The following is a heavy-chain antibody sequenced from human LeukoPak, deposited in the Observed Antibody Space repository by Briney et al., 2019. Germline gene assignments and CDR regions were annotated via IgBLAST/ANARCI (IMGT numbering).Heavy chain of an antibody. CDR1: GFIFSSYC. D-gene: IGHD4-17*01. CDR2: IRSSSRYI. J-gene: IGHJ4*02. CDR3: ASSWTTVTPFDC. V-gene: IGHV3-21*01. Sequence: GGCLRLSCAASGFIFSSYCMKWVRQPPGKGLEWVSTIRSSSRYIYHADSVKGRFTISRDNAKNSLYLQMNRLRAGDTAVYYCASSWTTVTPFDCWGERTLVTVSS.